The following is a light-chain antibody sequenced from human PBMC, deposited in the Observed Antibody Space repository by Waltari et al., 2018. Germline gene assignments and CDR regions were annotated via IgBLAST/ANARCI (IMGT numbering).Light chain of an antibody. CDR3: SSYTSSSPVV. J-gene: IGLJ2*01. CDR1: RSEVGGYNS. V-gene: IGLV2-14*01. Sequence: QSALTQPASVSGSPGRPITISCPGTRSEVGGYNSVSWYQQHPGKAPKLMIYDVSKRPSGVSNRFSGSKSGNTASLTISGLQAEDEADYYCSSYTSSSPVVFGGGTKLTVL. CDR2: DVS.